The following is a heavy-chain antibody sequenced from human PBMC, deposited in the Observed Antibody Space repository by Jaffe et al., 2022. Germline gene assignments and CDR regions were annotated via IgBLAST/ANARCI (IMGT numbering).Heavy chain of an antibody. CDR3: ASGYSSGYYYLDF. Sequence: QVQLQESGPGLVKPSETLSLTCTVSGGSISNYYWSWLRQSPGKGLEWIGYIYYSGTTNYNPSLLSRVTISVDTSRNQFSLKLRSVTAADTAVYYCASGYSSGYYYLDFWGQGTLVTVSS. CDR2: IYYSGTT. J-gene: IGHJ4*02. V-gene: IGHV4-59*01. D-gene: IGHD6-19*01. CDR1: GGSISNYY.